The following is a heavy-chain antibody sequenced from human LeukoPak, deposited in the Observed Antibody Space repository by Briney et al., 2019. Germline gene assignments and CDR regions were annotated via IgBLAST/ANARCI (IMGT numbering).Heavy chain of an antibody. V-gene: IGHV4-59*01. J-gene: IGHJ3*02. Sequence: PSETLSLTCTVSGGSISSYYWSWIRQPPGKGLEWIGYIYHSGSTNYNPSLKSRVTISVDTSKNQFSLKLSSVTAADTAVYYCAGTTLDYYDSSGSYAFDIWGQGTMVTVSS. CDR3: AGTTLDYYDSSGSYAFDI. CDR2: IYHSGST. D-gene: IGHD3-22*01. CDR1: GGSISSYY.